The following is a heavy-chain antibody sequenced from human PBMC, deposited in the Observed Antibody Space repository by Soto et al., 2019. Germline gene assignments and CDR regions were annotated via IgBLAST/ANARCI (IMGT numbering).Heavy chain of an antibody. J-gene: IGHJ4*02. CDR1: GGSISSGDYY. CDR2: IYYSGST. V-gene: IGHV4-30-4*01. Sequence: SETLSLTCTVSGGSISSGDYYWSWIRQPPGKGLEWIGYIYYSGSTYYNPSLKSRVTISVDTSKNQFSLKLSSVTAADTAVYYCARATPPNYDYVWGSYRESYYFDYWGQGTLVTVSS. D-gene: IGHD3-16*02. CDR3: ARATPPNYDYVWGSYRESYYFDY.